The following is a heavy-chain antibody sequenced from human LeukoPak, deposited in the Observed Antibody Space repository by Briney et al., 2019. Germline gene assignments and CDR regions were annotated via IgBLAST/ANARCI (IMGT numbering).Heavy chain of an antibody. CDR2: IYYSGST. V-gene: IGHV4-59*12. CDR3: ARGRGYSYALDY. Sequence: PSETLSLTCTVSGGSISSYYWSWIRQPPGKGLEWIGYIYYSGSTNYNPSLKSRVTISVDTSKNQFSLKLGSVTAADTAVYYCARGRGYSYALDYWGQGTLVTVSS. CDR1: GGSISSYY. D-gene: IGHD5-18*01. J-gene: IGHJ4*02.